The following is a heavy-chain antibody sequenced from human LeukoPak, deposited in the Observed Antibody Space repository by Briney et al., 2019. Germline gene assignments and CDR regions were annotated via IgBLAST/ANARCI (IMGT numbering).Heavy chain of an antibody. CDR1: GFTFSSYW. D-gene: IGHD3-10*01. CDR3: ARLARRWFGAPKNYYMDV. V-gene: IGHV3-7*01. Sequence: GGSLRLSCAASGFTFSSYWMSWVRQAPGKGLEWVANIKQDGSEEYYVDSVKGRFTISRDNAKNSLYLQMNSLRAEDTAVYYCARLARRWFGAPKNYYMDVWGKGTTVTVSS. J-gene: IGHJ6*03. CDR2: IKQDGSEE.